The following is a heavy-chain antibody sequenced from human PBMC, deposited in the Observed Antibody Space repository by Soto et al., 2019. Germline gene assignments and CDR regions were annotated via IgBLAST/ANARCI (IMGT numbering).Heavy chain of an antibody. CDR1: GYSFTSYW. J-gene: IGHJ6*02. D-gene: IGHD3-10*01. V-gene: IGHV5-10-1*01. CDR3: AREVPAAKIWFGESTHGMDV. CDR2: IDPSDSYT. Sequence: XDSLKLSCQCSGYSFTSYWISLVRQMPGKGLEWMGRIDPSDSYTNYSPSFQGHVTISADKSISTAYLQWSSLKASDTAMYYCAREVPAAKIWFGESTHGMDVWGQGTTVTVSS.